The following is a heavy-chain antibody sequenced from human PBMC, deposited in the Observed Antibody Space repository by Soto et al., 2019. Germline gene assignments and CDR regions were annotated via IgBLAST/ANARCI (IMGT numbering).Heavy chain of an antibody. Sequence: GGSLRLSCVGSGFSFRDHSMNWVRQPPGKGLQWISYISSSSENIYYADSVKGRFTVSRDNAKNTLFLQMNSLRDDDSAIYYCARLPKGSVVTGWGQGSLVSVSS. CDR1: GFSFRDHS. CDR3: ARLPKGSVVTG. V-gene: IGHV3-48*02. D-gene: IGHD2-21*02. J-gene: IGHJ4*01. CDR2: ISSSSENI.